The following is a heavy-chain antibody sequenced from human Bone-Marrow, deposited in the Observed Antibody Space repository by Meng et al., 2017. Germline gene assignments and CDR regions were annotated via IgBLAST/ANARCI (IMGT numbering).Heavy chain of an antibody. Sequence: QVQLVESGGGLVKPAGSSLRLSCAASGFTFSDYYMSWIRQAPGKGLEWVSYISGSGSIKYFADSVKGRFTISRDNAKNSLYLQMNTLRAEDTAVYYCARERSSRFDYWGQGTLVTVSS. CDR2: ISGSGSIK. V-gene: IGHV3-11*01. CDR3: ARERSSRFDY. CDR1: GFTFSDYY. J-gene: IGHJ4*02. D-gene: IGHD6-13*01.